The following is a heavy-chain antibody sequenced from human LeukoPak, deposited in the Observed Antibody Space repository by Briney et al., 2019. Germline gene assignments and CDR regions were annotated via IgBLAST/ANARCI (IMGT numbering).Heavy chain of an antibody. CDR2: ISSSSSTI. V-gene: IGHV3-48*04. Sequence: GGSLRLSCAASGFTFSSYSMNWVRQAPGKGLEWVSYISSSSSTIYYADSVKGRFTISRDNAKNSLYLQMNSLRAEDTAVYYCARDPDYDILTGYYRGDAFDIWGQGTMVTVSS. D-gene: IGHD3-9*01. CDR1: GFTFSSYS. CDR3: ARDPDYDILTGYYRGDAFDI. J-gene: IGHJ3*02.